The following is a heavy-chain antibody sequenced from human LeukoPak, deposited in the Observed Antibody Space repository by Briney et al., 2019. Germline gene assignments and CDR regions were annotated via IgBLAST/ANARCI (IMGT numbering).Heavy chain of an antibody. CDR2: ISSSGSTE. CDR1: GFTFSSYE. J-gene: IGHJ4*02. CDR3: ARASITMVRGELVYYFDF. V-gene: IGHV3-48*03. D-gene: IGHD3-10*01. Sequence: PGGSLRLSCAASGFTFSSYEMNWVRQAPGKGLEWVSYISSSGSTEYYADSVKGRFTISRDNAKNSLYLQMNSLRAEDTAVYYCARASITMVRGELVYYFDFWGQGTLVTVSS.